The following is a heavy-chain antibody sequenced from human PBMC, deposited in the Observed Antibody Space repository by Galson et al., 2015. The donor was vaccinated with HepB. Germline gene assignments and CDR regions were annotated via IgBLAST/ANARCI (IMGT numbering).Heavy chain of an antibody. CDR1: GGSISSYY. CDR3: ARDHEQKEYYFDY. CDR2: IYTSGST. V-gene: IGHV4-4*07. Sequence: ETLSLTCTVSGGSISSYYWSWIRPPAGKGLEWIGRIYTSGSTNYNPSLKSRVTMSVDTSKNQFSLKLSSVTAADTAVYYCARDHEQKEYYFDYWGQGTLVTVSS. D-gene: IGHD2/OR15-2a*01. J-gene: IGHJ4*02.